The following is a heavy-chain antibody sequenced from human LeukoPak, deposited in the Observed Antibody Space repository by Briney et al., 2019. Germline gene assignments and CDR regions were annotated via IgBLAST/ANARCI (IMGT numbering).Heavy chain of an antibody. D-gene: IGHD3-16*02. Sequence: PSETLSLTCAVYGGSFSGYYWSWIRQPPGKGLEWIGEINHSGSTNYNPSLKSRVTISVDTSKNQFSLKLSSVTAADTAVYYCARGPDYVWGSYRPLDYWGQGTLSPSPQ. CDR1: GGSFSGYY. J-gene: IGHJ4*02. CDR2: INHSGST. V-gene: IGHV4-34*01. CDR3: ARGPDYVWGSYRPLDY.